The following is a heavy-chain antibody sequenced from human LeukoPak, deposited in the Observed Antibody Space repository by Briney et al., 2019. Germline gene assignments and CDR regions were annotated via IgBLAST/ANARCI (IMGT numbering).Heavy chain of an antibody. CDR1: GGSISSYY. Sequence: SETLSLTCTVSGGSISSYYWSWIRQPPGKGLEWIGYIYYSGSTNYNPSLKSRVTISVDTSKNQFSLKLSSVTAADTAVYYCARGQGIAAEGPGWFDPWGQGTLVTVSS. CDR3: ARGQGIAAEGPGWFDP. D-gene: IGHD6-13*01. J-gene: IGHJ5*02. V-gene: IGHV4-59*12. CDR2: IYYSGST.